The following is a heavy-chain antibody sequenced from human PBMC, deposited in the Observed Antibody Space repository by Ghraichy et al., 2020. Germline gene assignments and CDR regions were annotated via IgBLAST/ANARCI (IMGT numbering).Heavy chain of an antibody. CDR3: ARLENYYDSSGYFPGPSD. V-gene: IGHV3-53*01. CDR2: IYSGGST. CDR1: GFTVSSNY. D-gene: IGHD3-22*01. Sequence: GGSLRLSCAASGFTVSSNYMSWVRQAPGKGLEWVSVIYSGGSTYYADSVKVRFTISRDNSKNTLYLQMNSLRAEDTAVYYCARLENYYDSSGYFPGPSDWGHGTLVTVSS. J-gene: IGHJ4*01.